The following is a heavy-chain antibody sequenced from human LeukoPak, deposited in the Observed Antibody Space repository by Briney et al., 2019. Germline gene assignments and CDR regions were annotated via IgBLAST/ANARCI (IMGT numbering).Heavy chain of an antibody. D-gene: IGHD3-9*01. Sequence: GGSLRLSCAASGFTFDDYAMHRVRQAPGKGLEWVSGISWNSASIGYADSVKGRFTISRDNAKNSLYLQMNSLRAEDTALYYCAKSTDDESPMTGYFIFWGQGTLVTVSS. CDR1: GFTFDDYA. CDR2: ISWNSASI. J-gene: IGHJ4*02. CDR3: AKSTDDESPMTGYFIF. V-gene: IGHV3-9*01.